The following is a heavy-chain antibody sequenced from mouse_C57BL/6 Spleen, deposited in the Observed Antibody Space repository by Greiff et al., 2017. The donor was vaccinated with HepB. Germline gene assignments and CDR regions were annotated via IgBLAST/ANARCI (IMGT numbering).Heavy chain of an antibody. CDR2: INPNNGGT. CDR3: GGASGGNWFAY. V-gene: IGHV1-22*01. D-gene: IGHD1-1*02. CDR1: GYTFTDYN. Sequence: DVHLVESGPELVKPGASVKMSCKASGYTFTDYNMHWVKQSHGKSLEWIGYINPNNGGTSYNQKFKGKATLTVNKSSSTAYMELRSLTSEDSAVYYCGGASGGNWFAYWGQGTLVTVSA. J-gene: IGHJ3*01.